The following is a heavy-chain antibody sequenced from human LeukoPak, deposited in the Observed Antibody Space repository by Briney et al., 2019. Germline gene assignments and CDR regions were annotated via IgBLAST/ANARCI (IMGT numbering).Heavy chain of an antibody. V-gene: IGHV3-74*01. D-gene: IGHD4-17*01. CDR1: GFTFSNYW. Sequence: PGGSLRLSCAASGFTFSNYWMHWVRQAPGKGLVWVSRINSDGSSTTSADSVKGRFTISRDNAKNTLYPQMNSLRAEDTAVYYCAKGGATVIDYWGQGTLVTVSS. CDR2: INSDGSST. J-gene: IGHJ4*02. CDR3: AKGGATVIDY.